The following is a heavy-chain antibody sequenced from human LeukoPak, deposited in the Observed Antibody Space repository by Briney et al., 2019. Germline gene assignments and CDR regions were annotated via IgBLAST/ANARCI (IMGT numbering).Heavy chain of an antibody. CDR1: VGSISSYY. CDR3: ARGLSGDYYDSSDWFDP. CDR2: IYYSGST. J-gene: IGHJ5*02. V-gene: IGHV4-59*01. Sequence: SETLSLTCTVSVGSISSYYGSWIRQPPGKGLEWIGYIYYSGSTNYNPSLKSRVTISVDTSKNQFSLKLSSVTAADTAVYYCARGLSGDYYDSSDWFDPWGQGTLVTVSS. D-gene: IGHD3-22*01.